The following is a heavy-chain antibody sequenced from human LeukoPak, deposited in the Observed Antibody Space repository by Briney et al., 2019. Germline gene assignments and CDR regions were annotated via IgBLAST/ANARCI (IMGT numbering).Heavy chain of an antibody. CDR1: GDSISNYY. V-gene: IGHV4-59*01. Sequence: SETLSLTCTVSGDSISNYYWSWIRQPPGKGLEWIGYIYDSGSTDYNPSLKSRVTISVDTPKTQFSLQVTSVSAADTAVYYCARAPQLYHFDYWGQGTLVTVSS. D-gene: IGHD2-8*01. CDR2: IYDSGST. J-gene: IGHJ4*02. CDR3: ARAPQLYHFDY.